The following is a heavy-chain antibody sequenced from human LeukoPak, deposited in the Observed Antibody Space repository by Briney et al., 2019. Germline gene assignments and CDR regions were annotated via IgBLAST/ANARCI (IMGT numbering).Heavy chain of an antibody. V-gene: IGHV5-51*01. D-gene: IGHD6-13*01. CDR1: GYSFTSYW. Sequence: GESLKISCKGSGYSFTSYWIGWVREMPGKGLEWMGVIYPGDSDTRYSPSFQGQVTISADKSISTAYLQWSSLKASDTAMYYCASWEGYSSSWPYYFDYWGQGTLVTVSS. CDR3: ASWEGYSSSWPYYFDY. CDR2: IYPGDSDT. J-gene: IGHJ4*02.